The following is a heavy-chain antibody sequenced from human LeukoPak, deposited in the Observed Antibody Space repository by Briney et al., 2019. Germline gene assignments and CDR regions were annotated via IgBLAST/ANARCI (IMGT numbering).Heavy chain of an antibody. J-gene: IGHJ3*02. D-gene: IGHD4-17*01. V-gene: IGHV5-51*01. Sequence: GESLKISCKGSGYSFTSYWIAWVRQMPGKGLEWMGSIYPGDSDTRYSPSFQGQATISADKSISTAYLQWSSLNASDTAMYYCARPHDYGDFAAFDIWGQGTMVTVSS. CDR2: IYPGDSDT. CDR3: ARPHDYGDFAAFDI. CDR1: GYSFTSYW.